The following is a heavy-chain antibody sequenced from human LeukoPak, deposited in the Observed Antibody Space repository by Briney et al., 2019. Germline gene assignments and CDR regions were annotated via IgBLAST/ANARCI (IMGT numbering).Heavy chain of an antibody. CDR1: GYTFTSYY. Sequence: ASVKVSCKASGYTFTSYYMHWVRQAPGQGLEWMGIINPSGGSTSYAQKFQGRVTMTRDTSTSTVYMELRSLRSEDTAVYYCARYCSGGSCYSGFDYWGQGTLVTVSS. CDR3: ARYCSGGSCYSGFDY. CDR2: INPSGGST. V-gene: IGHV1-46*01. J-gene: IGHJ4*02. D-gene: IGHD2-15*01.